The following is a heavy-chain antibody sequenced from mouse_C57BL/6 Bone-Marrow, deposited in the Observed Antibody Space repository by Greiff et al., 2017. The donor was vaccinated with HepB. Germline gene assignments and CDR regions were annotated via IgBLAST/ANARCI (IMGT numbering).Heavy chain of an antibody. CDR1: GYTFTDYA. V-gene: IGHV1-67*01. J-gene: IGHJ2*01. CDR3: TRWRLRNYFDY. Sequence: QVQLQQPGPELVRPGVSVKISCKGSGYTFTDYAMHWVKQSHAKSLEWIRVISTYYGDASYNQKFKDKATMTVDKSSSTAYMELARLTSEDSAVYYWTRWRLRNYFDYWGQGTTLTVSS. CDR2: ISTYYGDA. D-gene: IGHD2-4*01.